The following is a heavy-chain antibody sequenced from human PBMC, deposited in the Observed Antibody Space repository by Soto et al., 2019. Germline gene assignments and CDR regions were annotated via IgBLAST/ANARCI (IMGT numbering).Heavy chain of an antibody. Sequence: QVQLQESGPGLVRPSETLSLTCTVSSASISSYYWTWIRQSPGKGLEWIGHMYNSEDTKYNPSLKSVVTMSVDTSKNQFSLKLRSVTAADTAIYYCVRHATDRHGNAEDWYFDLWGRGTLVTVSS. D-gene: IGHD2-15*01. CDR3: VRHATDRHGNAEDWYFDL. CDR2: MYNSEDT. J-gene: IGHJ2*01. CDR1: SASISSYY. V-gene: IGHV4-59*08.